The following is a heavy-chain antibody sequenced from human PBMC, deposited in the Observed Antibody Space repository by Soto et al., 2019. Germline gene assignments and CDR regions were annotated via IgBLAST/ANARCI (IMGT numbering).Heavy chain of an antibody. V-gene: IGHV3-30*18. J-gene: IGHJ4*02. CDR2: ISYDGSNK. D-gene: IGHD4-17*01. Sequence: QVQLVESGGGVVQPGRSLRLSCAAAGFTFSSYGMHWVRQAPGKGLEWVAVISYDGSNKYYADSVKGRFTISRDNSKNTLYLQMNSLRAEDTDVYYCAKAYGEYPDFYFDYWGQGTLVTVSS. CDR3: AKAYGEYPDFYFDY. CDR1: GFTFSSYG.